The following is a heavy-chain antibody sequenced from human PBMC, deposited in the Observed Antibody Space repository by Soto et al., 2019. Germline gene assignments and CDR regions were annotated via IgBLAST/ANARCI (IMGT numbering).Heavy chain of an antibody. Sequence: PSETLSLTCAVSGYSISSGYYWGWIRQPPGKGLEWIGSIYHSGSTYYNPSLKSRVTISVDTSKNQFSLKLSSVTAADTAVYYCARETIVEGLGDAFDIRGQGPMVTVSS. J-gene: IGHJ3*02. CDR1: GYSISSGYY. CDR2: IYHSGST. V-gene: IGHV4-38-2*02. D-gene: IGHD3-22*01. CDR3: ARETIVEGLGDAFDI.